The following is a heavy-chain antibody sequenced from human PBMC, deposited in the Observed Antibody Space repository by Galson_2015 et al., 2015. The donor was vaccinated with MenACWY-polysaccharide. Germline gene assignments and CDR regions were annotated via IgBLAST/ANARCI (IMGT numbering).Heavy chain of an antibody. CDR3: GPRMISFGGVIGDDAFDG. J-gene: IGHJ3*01. Sequence: PALVKPTQTLTLPCTFSGFSLITKGVGVNWIRQPPGKALEWLAVIYWDGDNRYSPSLRSRLTVTKDTSKNQGVLTMTNMDLVDPTPNFWGPRMISFGGVIGDDAFDGLGQGTMGTVSS. CDR1: GFSLITKGVG. CDR2: IYWDGDN. V-gene: IGHV2-5*02. D-gene: IGHD3-16*01.